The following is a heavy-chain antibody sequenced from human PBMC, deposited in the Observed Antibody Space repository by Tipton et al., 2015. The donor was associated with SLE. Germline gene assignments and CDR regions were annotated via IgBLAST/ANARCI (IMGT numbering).Heavy chain of an antibody. D-gene: IGHD6-19*01. V-gene: IGHV4-39*07. CDR2: IYYGGTT. CDR3: ARGVRIAVVKGWYFDL. Sequence: TLSLTCTVSGGSITSSGYSWDWIRQPPGKGLEWIGCIYYGGTTYYNPSLRSRVTMSADTSKNQFSLKLNSVTAADTAVYYCARGVRIAVVKGWYFDLWGRGTLVTVSS. CDR1: GGSITSSGYS. J-gene: IGHJ2*01.